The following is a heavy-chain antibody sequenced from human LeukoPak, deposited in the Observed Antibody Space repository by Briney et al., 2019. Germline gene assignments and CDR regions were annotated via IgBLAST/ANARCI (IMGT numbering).Heavy chain of an antibody. Sequence: SQTLSLTCDISGDTFSSNSAAWNWLRQSPSRGLEWLGRTYYRSKWYYDYAVSVKSRITISPDTSKNQFSLQLRSVTAADTALYYCARGLGPTNWHYYMDVWGKGTTVTVSS. J-gene: IGHJ6*03. V-gene: IGHV6-1*01. CDR3: ARGLGPTNWHYYMDV. D-gene: IGHD3/OR15-3a*01. CDR2: TYYRSKWYY. CDR1: GDTFSSNSAA.